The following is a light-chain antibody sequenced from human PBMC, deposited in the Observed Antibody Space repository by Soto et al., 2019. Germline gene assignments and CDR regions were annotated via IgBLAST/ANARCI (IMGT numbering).Light chain of an antibody. J-gene: IGKJ5*01. V-gene: IGKV3-11*01. Sequence: ELTQPPATLNLARGERATLSCSASQFLSSYLALYQQKPGQPPSLLIYDTSTRATGIPARFSGSRSGTDFTLTISSLEPEDFGVYFCHQRNKFGQGTRLENK. CDR1: QFLSSY. CDR2: DTS. CDR3: HQRNK.